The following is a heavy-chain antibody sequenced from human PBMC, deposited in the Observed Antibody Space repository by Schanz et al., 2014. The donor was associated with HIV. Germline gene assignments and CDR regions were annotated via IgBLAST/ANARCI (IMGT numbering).Heavy chain of an antibody. D-gene: IGHD6-19*01. J-gene: IGHJ6*02. V-gene: IGHV3-30*03. CDR2: ISYDGSRK. Sequence: QVQLVESGGGVVQPGRSLRLSCAGSGFSFDTFGIHWVRQAPGKGLEWVAVISYDGSRKHFADSVKGRFTISRDNSKNTLYLQMKSLRSEDTAVYYCARDSGISGWYGSTTGYYVMDVWGHGTTVIVS. CDR1: GFSFDTFG. CDR3: ARDSGISGWYGSTTGYYVMDV.